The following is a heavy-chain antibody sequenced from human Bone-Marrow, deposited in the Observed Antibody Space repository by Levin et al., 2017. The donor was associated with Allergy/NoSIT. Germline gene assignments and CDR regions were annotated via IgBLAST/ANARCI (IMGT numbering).Heavy chain of an antibody. CDR2: TYIGGST. V-gene: IGHV3-53*01. Sequence: GESLKISCTASGFTVSSHYINWVRQAPGKGLQWVSVTYIGGSTYYADSLKGRFTVSRDSSKNTVYLQMNSLRAEDTAVYYCARDLTTVTTGFYYYYGMDVWGQGTTVTVSS. CDR1: GFTVSSHY. CDR3: ARDLTTVTTGFYYYYGMDV. J-gene: IGHJ6*01. D-gene: IGHD4-17*01.